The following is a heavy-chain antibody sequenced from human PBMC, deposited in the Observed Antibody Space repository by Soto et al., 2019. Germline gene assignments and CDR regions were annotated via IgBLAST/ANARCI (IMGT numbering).Heavy chain of an antibody. CDR3: ARGRDTYYYDSSGYSGWYFDL. J-gene: IGHJ2*01. CDR2: ITPIFRAT. D-gene: IGHD3-22*01. V-gene: IGHV1-69*13. Sequence: VNVSCKASGGTFSSDGISWVRQAPGQGLEWMGGITPIFRATKYAQKFQGRVTITADESTSTAYMELSSLRSEDTAVYYCARGRDTYYYDSSGYSGWYFDLWGRGTLVTAPQ. CDR1: GGTFSSDG.